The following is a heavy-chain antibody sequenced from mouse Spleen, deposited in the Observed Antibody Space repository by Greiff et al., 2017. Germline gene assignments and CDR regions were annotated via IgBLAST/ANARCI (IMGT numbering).Heavy chain of an antibody. D-gene: IGHD2-4*01. J-gene: IGHJ4*01. CDR2: IWGGGST. V-gene: IGHV2-6*01. CDR1: GFSLTSYG. Sequence: VQLQQSGPGLVAPSQSLSITCTVSGFSLTSYGVDWVRQSPGKGLEWLGVIWGGGSTNYNSALKSRLSISKDNSKSQVFLKMNSLQTDDTAMYYCASDLNDSPYWGQGTSVPVSS. CDR3: ASDLNDSPY.